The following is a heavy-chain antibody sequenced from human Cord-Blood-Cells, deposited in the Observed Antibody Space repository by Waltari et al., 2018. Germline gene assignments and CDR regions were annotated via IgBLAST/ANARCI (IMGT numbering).Heavy chain of an antibody. CDR2: MNPNSGNT. Sequence: QVQLVQSGAEVKKHGASVKVSCKAAGYTFTSYDINRLRKATGQGLEWMGWMNPNSGNTGYAQKFQGRVTITRNTSISTAYMELSSLRSEDTAVYYCARVVSNYVTFDYWGQGTLVTVSS. CDR3: ARVVSNYVTFDY. D-gene: IGHD4-4*01. J-gene: IGHJ4*02. V-gene: IGHV1-8*03. CDR1: GYTFTSYD.